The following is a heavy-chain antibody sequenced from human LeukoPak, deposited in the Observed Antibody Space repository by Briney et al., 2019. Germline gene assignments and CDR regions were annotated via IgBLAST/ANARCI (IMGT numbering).Heavy chain of an antibody. CDR2: ISSSSSYI. D-gene: IGHD3-22*01. Sequence: GGSLRLSCAASGFTFSSYSMNWVRQAPGKGLEWVSSISSSSSYIYYADSVKGRFTISRDNAKNSLYLQMNSLRAEDTAVYYCAKDPWRYYCDSSGYYYVGYFDYWGQGTLVTVSS. CDR1: GFTFSSYS. V-gene: IGHV3-21*01. CDR3: AKDPWRYYCDSSGYYYVGYFDY. J-gene: IGHJ4*02.